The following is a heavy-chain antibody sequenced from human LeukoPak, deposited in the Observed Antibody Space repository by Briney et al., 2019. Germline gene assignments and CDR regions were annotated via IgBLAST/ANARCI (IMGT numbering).Heavy chain of an antibody. CDR2: IASDGSST. D-gene: IGHD4-17*01. Sequence: GGSLRLSCAASGFTFSSYWMNWVRQAPGKGLVWVSRIASDGSSTTYADSVKGRFSISRDNAKNTLYLQMNSLRAEDTAVYHCARDYGDYEMDYWGQGTLVTVSS. CDR1: GFTFSSYW. CDR3: ARDYGDYEMDY. J-gene: IGHJ4*02. V-gene: IGHV3-74*01.